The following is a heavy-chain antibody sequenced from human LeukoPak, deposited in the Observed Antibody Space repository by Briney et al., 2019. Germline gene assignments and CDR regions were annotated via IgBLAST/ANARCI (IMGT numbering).Heavy chain of an antibody. CDR2: INPNSGGT. V-gene: IGHV1-2*02. J-gene: IGHJ5*02. CDR3: ARTIAARKNWFNP. Sequence: ASVKVSCKASGYTFTSYGISWVRQAPGQGLEWMGWINPNSGGTNYAQKFQGRVTMTRDTSISTAYMELSRLRSDDTAVYYCARTIAARKNWFNPWGQGTLVTVSS. D-gene: IGHD6-6*01. CDR1: GYTFTSYG.